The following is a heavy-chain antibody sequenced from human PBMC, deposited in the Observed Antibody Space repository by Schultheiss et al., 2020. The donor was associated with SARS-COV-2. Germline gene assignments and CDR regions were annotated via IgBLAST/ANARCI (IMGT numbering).Heavy chain of an antibody. CDR1: GFSLSTRGVG. J-gene: IGHJ3*02. Sequence: SGPTLVKPTQTLTLTCTFSGFSLSTRGVGVGWIRQPPGKALEWLALIYWDDDKQYSPPLESRLTITKDTSKNQVVLTMTNVDPVDTATYYCADRRSETISEAFDIWGQGTVVTVSS. D-gene: IGHD4/OR15-4a*01. CDR2: IYWDDDK. CDR3: ADRRSETISEAFDI. V-gene: IGHV2-5*02.